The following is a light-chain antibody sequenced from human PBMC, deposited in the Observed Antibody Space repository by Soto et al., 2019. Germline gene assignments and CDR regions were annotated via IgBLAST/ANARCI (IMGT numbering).Light chain of an antibody. CDR1: SSNIGAGYD. V-gene: IGLV1-40*01. CDR2: GDT. Sequence: QSVLTQLPSVSGAPGQRVTISCTGSSSNIGAGYDVHWYQQLPGTAPKLLIYGDTNRPSGVPDRFSGSKSATSASLVITGLQAEDEADYYCQSYDTALNVYVVFGGGTKLTVL. J-gene: IGLJ2*01. CDR3: QSYDTALNVYVV.